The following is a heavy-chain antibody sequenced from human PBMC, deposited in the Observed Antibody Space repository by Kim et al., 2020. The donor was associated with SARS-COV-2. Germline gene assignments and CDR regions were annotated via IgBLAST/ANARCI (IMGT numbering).Heavy chain of an antibody. CDR3: TGDRGSSWSIGS. V-gene: IGHV3-15*01. D-gene: IGHD6-13*01. CDR1: GFNFTNAW. Sequence: GGSLRLSCATSGFNFTNAWMSWVRQAPGKGLEWVGRIKSKSHGGTTDYAAPVKGRFIISRDDSKKTLFLQVDSLKTDDVGIYFCTGDRGSSWSIGSWGQGTLVSVSS. J-gene: IGHJ4*02. CDR2: IKSKSHGGTT.